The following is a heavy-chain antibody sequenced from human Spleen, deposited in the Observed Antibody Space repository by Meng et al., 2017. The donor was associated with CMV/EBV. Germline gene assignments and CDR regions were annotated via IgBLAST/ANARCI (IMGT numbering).Heavy chain of an antibody. CDR3: ARGGAVLPAALIDY. CDR2: IKQDGSAT. V-gene: IGHV3-7*01. D-gene: IGHD2-2*01. CDR1: GFTFDNYW. J-gene: IGHJ4*02. Sequence: GESLKISCAASGFTFDNYWMTWVRQAPGKGLEWVANIKQDGSATYYVGSVQGRFRVSRDNANNSLSLQMDSLRAEDTAVYYCARGGAVLPAALIDYWGQGMLVTVSS.